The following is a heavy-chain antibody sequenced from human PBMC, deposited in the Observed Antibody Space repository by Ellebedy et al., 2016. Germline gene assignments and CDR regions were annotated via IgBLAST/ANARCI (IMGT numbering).Heavy chain of an antibody. Sequence: GESLKISCVASGFTFSNYWMAWVRQAPGKGLEWVANIRNDESEKYFVDSVKGRFTISRDNAKNSVYLQMSSLRVEDTAVYYCARYGLSGTFDLWGQGTPVTVSS. CDR1: GFTFSNYW. D-gene: IGHD3-10*01. V-gene: IGHV3-7*03. CDR2: IRNDESEK. CDR3: ARYGLSGTFDL. J-gene: IGHJ4*02.